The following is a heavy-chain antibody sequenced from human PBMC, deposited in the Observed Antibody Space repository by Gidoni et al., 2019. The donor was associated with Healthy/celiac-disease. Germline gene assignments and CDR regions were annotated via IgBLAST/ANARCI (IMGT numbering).Heavy chain of an antibody. V-gene: IGHV3-15*01. CDR1: VLPFSNAW. CDR3: TTVYWGQWLYFDY. J-gene: IGHJ4*02. D-gene: IGHD6-19*01. Sequence: EVQLVESGGGLVKPGGSLRLSCAASVLPFSNAWMSWVRQAPGKGLEWVGRIKSKTGGGTPDYAAPVKGRFTISRYDSKITLYLQMNSLNTEDTAVYYCTTVYWGQWLYFDYWGQGTLVTVSS. CDR2: IKSKTGGGTP.